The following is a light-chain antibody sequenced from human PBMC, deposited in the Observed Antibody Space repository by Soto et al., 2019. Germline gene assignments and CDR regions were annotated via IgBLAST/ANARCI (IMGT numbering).Light chain of an antibody. J-gene: IGLJ1*01. CDR2: EVS. CDR3: SSYTSSSTSV. V-gene: IGLV2-14*01. CDR1: SSDVGGYNY. Sequence: QSVLTQPASVSGSPGQSITISCTGTSSDVGGYNYVSWYQQHPGKAPKLMIYEVSNRPSGVSKRFSGSNSGNTAYLTISGLQAEDEADYYCSSYTSSSTSVFGTGTKVTVL.